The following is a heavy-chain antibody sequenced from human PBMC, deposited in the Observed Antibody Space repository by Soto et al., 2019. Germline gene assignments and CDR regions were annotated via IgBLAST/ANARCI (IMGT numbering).Heavy chain of an antibody. V-gene: IGHV1-69*13. J-gene: IGHJ5*02. CDR1: GGTFSSYA. CDR2: IIPIFGTA. Sequence: SVKVSCKASGGTFSSYAISWVRQAPGQGLEWMGGIIPIFGTANYAQKFQGRVTITADESTSTAYMELSSLRSEDTAVYYCASSPTSSGSWYNWFDPWGQGTLVTVSS. D-gene: IGHD3-10*01. CDR3: ASSPTSSGSWYNWFDP.